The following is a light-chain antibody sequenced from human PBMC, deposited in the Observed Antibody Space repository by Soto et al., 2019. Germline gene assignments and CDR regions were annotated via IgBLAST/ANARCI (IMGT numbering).Light chain of an antibody. J-gene: IGKJ1*01. CDR2: GES. CDR1: HPVSRKY. V-gene: IGKV3-20*01. CDR3: QQYGASPQT. Sequence: EILLTQSPGTLSLSPGERATLSCGASHPVSRKYLAWYQQNTGKAPRLLIYGESSRATDIPDRFSGRGSGTDFTLTISRLEPEDFAVYYCQQYGASPQTFGQGTKVDI.